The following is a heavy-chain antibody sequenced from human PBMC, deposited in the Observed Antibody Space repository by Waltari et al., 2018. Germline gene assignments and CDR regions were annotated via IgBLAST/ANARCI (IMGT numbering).Heavy chain of an antibody. V-gene: IGHV3-23*01. CDR2: ISGPGLTT. J-gene: IGHJ4*02. CDR1: RVTLSAST. Sequence: EVQLLESGGGLVQPGGSLRLPCAASRVTLSASTIGWVRQAPGKGLEWVSSISGPGLTTFYADSVKGRFSISRDNSKNTLYLQINGLRADDTAVYYCAKVGGIAAAEFQFDFWGRGTLVTVSS. D-gene: IGHD6-13*01. CDR3: AKVGGIAAAEFQFDF.